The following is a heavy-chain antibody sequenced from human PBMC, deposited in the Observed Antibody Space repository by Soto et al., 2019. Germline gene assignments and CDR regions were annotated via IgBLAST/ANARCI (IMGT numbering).Heavy chain of an antibody. CDR3: ARGRSSIEY. Sequence: GGSLRLSCAASGFTFSSYWMTWVRQAPGTGLEWVANIKQDGSDKYYVDSVKGRFTMSRDNAKNSVYLQMNSLRAEDTAVYYCARGRSSIEYWCQGTLVTV. CDR1: GFTFSSYW. J-gene: IGHJ4*02. V-gene: IGHV3-7*01. CDR2: IKQDGSDK.